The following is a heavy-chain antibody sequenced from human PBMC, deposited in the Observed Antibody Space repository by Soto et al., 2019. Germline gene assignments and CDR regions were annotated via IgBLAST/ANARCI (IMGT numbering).Heavy chain of an antibody. CDR2: IYWYDDK. V-gene: IGHV2-5*01. J-gene: IGHJ6*02. CDR3: IQSRCGGDCLQSYASHYYYGMDV. CDR1: GFSLSTSGVG. Sequence: QITLKESGPTLVKPTQTLTLTCIFSGFSLSTSGVGVGWIRQPPGKALEWLALIYWYDDKRYSPSLRSRLTITKDTSKNQVVLTMTNMDPVDTATYHCIQSRCGGDCLQSYASHYYYGMDVWGQGTTVTVSS. D-gene: IGHD2-21*02.